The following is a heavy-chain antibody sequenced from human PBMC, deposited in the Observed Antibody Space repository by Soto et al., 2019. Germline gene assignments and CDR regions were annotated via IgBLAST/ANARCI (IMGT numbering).Heavy chain of an antibody. D-gene: IGHD1-20*01. CDR1: GFTFSNAW. V-gene: IGHV3-15*07. J-gene: IGHJ4*02. CDR2: IKSKTDGGTT. CDR3: TTGLRDGYNWNRS. Sequence: NPGGSLRLSCAASGFTFSNAWMNWVRQAPGKGLEWVGRIKSKTDGGTTDYAAPVKGRLTISRDDSKNTLYLHMNSLKTEDTAVYYCTTGLRDGYNWNRSWGQGTLVTVSS.